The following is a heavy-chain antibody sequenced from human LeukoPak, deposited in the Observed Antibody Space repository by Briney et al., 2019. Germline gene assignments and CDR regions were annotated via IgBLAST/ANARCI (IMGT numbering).Heavy chain of an antibody. J-gene: IGHJ6*04. CDR2: ISSSGSTI. V-gene: IGHV3-48*03. Sequence: PRGSLILSCAAYGFKFSSYEMNWVRQAPGTGLEWVSYISSSGSTIYYADSVKGRFTISINNANNSLNLLMNVHRAEDTAVNYRSDLGITMSGGGWGKGTTVTISS. D-gene: IGHD3-10*02. CDR1: GFKFSSYE. CDR3: SDLGITMSGGG.